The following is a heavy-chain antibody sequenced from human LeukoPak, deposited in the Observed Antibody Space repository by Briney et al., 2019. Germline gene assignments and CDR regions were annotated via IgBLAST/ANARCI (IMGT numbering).Heavy chain of an antibody. CDR2: IIPIFGTA. J-gene: IGHJ6*02. V-gene: IGHV1-69*13. CDR3: ARQEYYDILTGYSSGGNYYYGMDV. CDR1: GGTFSSYA. D-gene: IGHD3-9*01. Sequence: ASVKVSCNASGGTFSSYAISWVRQAPGQGLEWMGGIIPIFGTANYAQKFQGRVTITADESTSTAYMELSRLRSDDTAVYYCARQEYYDILTGYSSGGNYYYGMDVWGQGTTVTVSS.